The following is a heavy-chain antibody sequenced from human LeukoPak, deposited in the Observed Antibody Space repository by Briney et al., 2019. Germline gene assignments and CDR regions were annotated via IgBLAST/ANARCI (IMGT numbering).Heavy chain of an antibody. D-gene: IGHD6-13*01. CDR2: ISGSGGST. J-gene: IGHJ4*02. Sequence: SGGSLRLSCAASGFTFSSYAMSWVRQAPGKGLEWVSAISGSGGSTYYADSVKGRFTISRDNSKNTLYLQMNSLRAEDTAVYYCAKGGPGNQKLVLSSLDNWAKETLAPSPQ. CDR3: AKGGPGNQKLVLSSLDN. CDR1: GFTFSSYA. V-gene: IGHV3-23*01.